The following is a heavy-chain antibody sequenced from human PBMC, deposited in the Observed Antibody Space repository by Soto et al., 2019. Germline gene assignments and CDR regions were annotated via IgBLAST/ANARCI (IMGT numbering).Heavy chain of an antibody. V-gene: IGHV4-59*08. J-gene: IGHJ5*02. CDR2: IYYSGST. Sequence: SETLSLTCTVSGGSISSYYWSWIRQPPGKGLEWIGYIYYSGSTNYNPSLKSRVTISVDTSKNQFSLKLSSVTAADTAVYYCARHSPTVTPGWFDPWGQGTLVTVSS. CDR1: GGSISSYY. D-gene: IGHD4-17*01. CDR3: ARHSPTVTPGWFDP.